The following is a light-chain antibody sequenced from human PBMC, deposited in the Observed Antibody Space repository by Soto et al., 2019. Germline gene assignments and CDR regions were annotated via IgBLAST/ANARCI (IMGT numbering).Light chain of an antibody. Sequence: DIQMTQSPSSLSASVGDRVTITCRASQGIRTYLAWYQQKPGKVPKLLIYGASILQSGVPSRFSGSGSGTDFTLTISSLQPEDVATYYCQKYDRAPRTFGQGTKVEIK. CDR3: QKYDRAPRT. CDR1: QGIRTY. V-gene: IGKV1-27*01. J-gene: IGKJ1*01. CDR2: GAS.